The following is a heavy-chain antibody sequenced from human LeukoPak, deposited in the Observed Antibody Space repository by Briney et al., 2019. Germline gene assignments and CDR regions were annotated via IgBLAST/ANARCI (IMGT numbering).Heavy chain of an antibody. CDR3: ARVRAGGSWSGYSSVGWFDP. CDR1: GYTFTSYG. J-gene: IGHJ5*02. D-gene: IGHD3-3*01. Sequence: ASVKVSCKASGYTFTSYGISWVRQAPGQGLEWMGWISAYNGNTNYAQKLQGRVTMTTDTSTSTAYMELRSLRSDDTAVYYCARVRAGGSWSGYSSVGWFDPWGQGTLVTVSS. CDR2: ISAYNGNT. V-gene: IGHV1-18*01.